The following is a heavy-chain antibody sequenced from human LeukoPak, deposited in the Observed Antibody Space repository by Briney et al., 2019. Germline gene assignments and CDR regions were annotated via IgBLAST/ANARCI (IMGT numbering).Heavy chain of an antibody. D-gene: IGHD3-9*01. CDR1: GFTFSSSG. V-gene: IGHV3-30*03. Sequence: GRSLRLSCAASGFTFSSSGMHWVRQAPGKGLEWVSTISHDGSNKYYGDSVKGRFTISRDNSKNTLYVQMNSLRAEDTAVYYCARKRQYYDILTGYYDYYGMDVWGQGTTVTVSS. CDR2: ISHDGSNK. CDR3: ARKRQYYDILTGYYDYYGMDV. J-gene: IGHJ6*02.